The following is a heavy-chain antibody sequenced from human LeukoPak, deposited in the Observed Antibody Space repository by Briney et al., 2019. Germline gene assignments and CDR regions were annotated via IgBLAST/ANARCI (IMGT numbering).Heavy chain of an antibody. D-gene: IGHD6-13*01. CDR1: GFTFSSYG. CDR2: IWYDGSNK. Sequence: GGSLRLSCAASGFTFSSYGMHWVRQAPGKGLEWVAVIWYDGSNKYYADSVKGRFTISRDNSKNTLYLQMNSLRAEDTAVYYCASAAAADYYYGMDVWGQGTTVTVSS. CDR3: ASAAAADYYYGMDV. J-gene: IGHJ6*02. V-gene: IGHV3-33*01.